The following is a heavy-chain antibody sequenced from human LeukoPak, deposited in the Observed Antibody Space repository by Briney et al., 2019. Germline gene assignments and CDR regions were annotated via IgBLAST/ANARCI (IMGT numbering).Heavy chain of an antibody. CDR2: ISYDGSNK. CDR3: AKGRERGADYGDFTGAFDI. CDR1: GFTFSSYA. V-gene: IGHV3-30*04. Sequence: GGSLRLSCAASGFTFSSYAMHWVRQAPGKGLGWVAVISYDGSNKYYADSVKGRFTTSRDNSKNTLYLQMNSLRAEDTAVYYCAKGRERGADYGDFTGAFDIWGQGTMVTVSS. D-gene: IGHD4-17*01. J-gene: IGHJ3*02.